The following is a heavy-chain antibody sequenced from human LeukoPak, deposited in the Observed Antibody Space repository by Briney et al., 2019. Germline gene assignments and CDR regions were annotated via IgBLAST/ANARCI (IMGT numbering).Heavy chain of an antibody. Sequence: SETLSLTCTVSGGSISSYYWSWIRQPPGKGLEWIGYIYYSGSTNYNPSLKSRVTISVDTSKNQFSLKLSSVTAADTAVYYCARVANLHGSGSYLGYHYYYMDVWGQGTLVTVSS. CDR2: IYYSGST. CDR1: GGSISSYY. D-gene: IGHD3-10*01. V-gene: IGHV4-59*01. CDR3: ARVANLHGSGSYLGYHYYYMDV. J-gene: IGHJ6*03.